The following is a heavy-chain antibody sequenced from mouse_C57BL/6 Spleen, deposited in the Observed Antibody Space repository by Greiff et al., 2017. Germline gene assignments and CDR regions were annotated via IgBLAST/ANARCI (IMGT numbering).Heavy chain of an antibody. Sequence: VQLQESGAELVKPGASVKLSCTASGFTITDYYMHWVKQRTEQGLEWIGRIDPEDGETKYAPKFQGKATITADTSSNTAYLQLSSLPSEDTAVNYCARPGSSHWYFDVWGTGTTVTVSS. J-gene: IGHJ1*03. CDR3: ARPGSSHWYFDV. CDR1: GFTITDYY. V-gene: IGHV14-2*01. CDR2: IDPEDGET. D-gene: IGHD1-1*01.